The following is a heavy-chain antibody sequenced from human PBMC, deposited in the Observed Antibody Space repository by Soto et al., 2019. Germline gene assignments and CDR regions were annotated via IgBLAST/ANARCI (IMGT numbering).Heavy chain of an antibody. CDR1: VGSFSGYY. D-gene: IGHD5-18*01. V-gene: IGHV4-34*01. Sequence: SETLSLTCAFNVGSFSGYYWTWIRQPPGKGLEWIGEIDHSGGTNYSPSLKSRVTISVQKSKKQFSLRLTSVTAADTAVYYCARGRGYSYGFGEIRYYYGMDVWGQGTTVTVSS. J-gene: IGHJ6*02. CDR2: IDHSGGT. CDR3: ARGRGYSYGFGEIRYYYGMDV.